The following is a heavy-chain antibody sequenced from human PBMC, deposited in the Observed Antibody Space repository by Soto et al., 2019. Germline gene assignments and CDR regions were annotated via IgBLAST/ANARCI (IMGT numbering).Heavy chain of an antibody. D-gene: IGHD2-15*01. Sequence: ASVKVSCKASGGTFSSYTISWVRQAPGQGLEWMGRIIPILGIANYAQKFQGRVTITADKSTSTAYMELSSLRSEDTAVYYCARGSLACSGGSCFDYWGQGTLVTVSS. J-gene: IGHJ4*02. CDR1: GGTFSSYT. CDR2: IIPILGIA. V-gene: IGHV1-69*02. CDR3: ARGSLACSGGSCFDY.